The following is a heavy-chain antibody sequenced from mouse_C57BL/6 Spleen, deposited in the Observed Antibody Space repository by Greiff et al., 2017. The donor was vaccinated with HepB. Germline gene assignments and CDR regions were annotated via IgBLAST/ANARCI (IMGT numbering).Heavy chain of an antibody. CDR1: GFTFSSYG. CDR3: AMAGYAY. Sequence: EVQVVESGGDLVKPGGSLKLSCAASGFTFSSYGMSWVRQTPDKRLEWVATISSGGSYTYYPDSVKGRFTISRDNAKNTLYLQMSSLKSEDTAMYYCAMAGYAYWGQGTLVTVSA. CDR2: ISSGGSYT. V-gene: IGHV5-6*01. J-gene: IGHJ3*01.